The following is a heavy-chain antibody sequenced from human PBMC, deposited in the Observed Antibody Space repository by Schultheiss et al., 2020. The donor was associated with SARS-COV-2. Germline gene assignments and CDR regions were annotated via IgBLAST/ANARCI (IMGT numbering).Heavy chain of an antibody. V-gene: IGHV3-7*01. D-gene: IGHD4-17*01. CDR3: AMNPDIAERDYGTFDY. J-gene: IGHJ4*02. Sequence: GGSLRLSCAASGFTFSSYWMSWVRQAPGKGLEWVANIKQDGSEKYYVDSVKGRFTISRDNAKNSLYLQMNSLRAEDTAVYYCAMNPDIAERDYGTFDYWGQGTLVTVSS. CDR1: GFTFSSYW. CDR2: IKQDGSEK.